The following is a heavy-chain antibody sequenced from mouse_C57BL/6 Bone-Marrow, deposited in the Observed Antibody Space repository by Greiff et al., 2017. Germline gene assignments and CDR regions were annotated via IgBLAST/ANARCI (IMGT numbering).Heavy chain of an antibody. CDR1: GFNIKDDY. CDR2: FDPEIGDT. J-gene: IGHJ2*01. D-gene: IGHD2-3*01. V-gene: IGHV14-4*01. CDR3: SSFDGNYFDF. Sequence: EVQLQQSGAELVRPGASVKLSCTASGFNIKDDYIHWVKQRPEQGLEWIGWFDPEIGDTEYASKFQGKATITSDTPSNTAYLQLSSLTSEDTAVYYCSSFDGNYFDFWGQGTPLTVAS.